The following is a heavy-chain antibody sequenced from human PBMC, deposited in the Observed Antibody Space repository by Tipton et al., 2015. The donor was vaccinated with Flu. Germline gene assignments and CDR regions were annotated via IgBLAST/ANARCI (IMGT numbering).Heavy chain of an antibody. CDR3: ARHTGDSVRGVVDY. V-gene: IGHV4-38-2*02. J-gene: IGHJ4*02. Sequence: GLVKPSETLSLICTVSDYSISSGYYWGWIRQPPGKGLEWIGCISHSGRTYYNPSLKSRLTISVDTSKNQFSLKLNSVTAADTAVYYCARHTGDSVRGVVDYWGQGTLVTVSS. CDR1: DYSISSGYY. D-gene: IGHD3-10*02. CDR2: ISHSGRT.